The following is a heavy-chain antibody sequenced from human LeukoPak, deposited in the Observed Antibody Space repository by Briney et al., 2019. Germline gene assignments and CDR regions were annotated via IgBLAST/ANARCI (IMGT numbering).Heavy chain of an antibody. CDR3: ARAVEMATMGVDY. CDR2: INHSGST. J-gene: IGHJ4*02. Sequence: SETLSLTCTVSGGSISSSSYYWSWIRQPPGKGLEWIGEINHSGSTNYTPSLKSRVTISVDTSKNQFSLKLSSVTAADTAAYYCARAVEMATMGVDYWGQGTLVTVSS. D-gene: IGHD5-24*01. CDR1: GGSISSSSYY. V-gene: IGHV4-39*07.